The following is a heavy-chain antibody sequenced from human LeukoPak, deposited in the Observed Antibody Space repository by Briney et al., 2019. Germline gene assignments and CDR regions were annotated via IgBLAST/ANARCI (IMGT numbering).Heavy chain of an antibody. V-gene: IGHV5-51*01. J-gene: IGHJ5*02. CDR3: ARRGSPGGDSLGWFDP. D-gene: IGHD2-21*02. CDR1: GYIFTSYW. CDR2: IYPGDSDT. Sequence: GESLKISCQGSGYIFTSYWIGWVRQLPEKGLEWMGIIYPGDSDTRYSPSFQGQVTISADKSISTAYLQWSSLKASDTAIYYCARRGSPGGDSLGWFDPWGQGTLVTVSS.